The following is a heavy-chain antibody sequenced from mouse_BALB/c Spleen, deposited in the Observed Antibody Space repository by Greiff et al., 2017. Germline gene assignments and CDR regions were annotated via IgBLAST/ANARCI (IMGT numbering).Heavy chain of an antibody. CDR1: GYSITSGYY. V-gene: IGHV3-6*02. CDR2: ISYDGSN. J-gene: IGHJ4*01. Sequence: EVKLMESGPGLVKPSQSLSLTCSVTGYSITSGYYWNWIRQFPGNKLEWMGYISYDGSNNYNPSLKNRISITRDTSKNQFFLKLNSVTTEDTATYYCARGRNFFYAMDYWGQGTSVTVSS. CDR3: ARGRNFFYAMDY.